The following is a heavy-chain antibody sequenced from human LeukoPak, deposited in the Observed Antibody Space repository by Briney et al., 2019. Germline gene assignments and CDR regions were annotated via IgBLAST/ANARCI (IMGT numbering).Heavy chain of an antibody. Sequence: SETLSLTCTVSGDSISNYYWSWIRQPAGKGLEWIGRIYTSGSTNYKPSLKSRVTMSVDTSKNQFFLKLTSVTAADTAVYYCARGPAHGGNSFDFDIWGQGTMVTVSS. CDR2: IYTSGST. D-gene: IGHD4-23*01. J-gene: IGHJ3*02. CDR1: GDSISNYY. CDR3: ARGPAHGGNSFDFDI. V-gene: IGHV4-4*07.